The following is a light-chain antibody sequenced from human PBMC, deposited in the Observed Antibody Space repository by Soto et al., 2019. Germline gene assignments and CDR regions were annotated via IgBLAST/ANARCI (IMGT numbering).Light chain of an antibody. CDR1: SSDVGGYKY. J-gene: IGLJ1*01. Sequence: QSVLTQPASVSGSPGQSIAISCTGTSSDVGGYKYVSWYQQHPGKAPKLLIYDVSNRPSGVSDRFSGSKSGNTAPLTTSGLQSEDEADYYCSSYTSSSSYVFGTGTKVTVL. CDR2: DVS. CDR3: SSYTSSSSYV. V-gene: IGLV2-14*01.